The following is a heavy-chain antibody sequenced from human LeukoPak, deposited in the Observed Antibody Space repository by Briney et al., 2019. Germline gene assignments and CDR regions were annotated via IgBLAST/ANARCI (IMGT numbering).Heavy chain of an antibody. CDR3: ARASPRWFSDP. CDR1: GGSISSGGYY. Sequence: PSETLSLTCTVPGGSISSGGYYWRWIRQPPGKGLEWIGYIYYSGSTYYNPSLKSRVTISVDTSKNQFSLKLSSVTAADTAVYYCARASPRWFSDPWGQGTLVTVYS. J-gene: IGHJ5*02. CDR2: IYYSGST. V-gene: IGHV4-31*03. D-gene: IGHD3-10*01.